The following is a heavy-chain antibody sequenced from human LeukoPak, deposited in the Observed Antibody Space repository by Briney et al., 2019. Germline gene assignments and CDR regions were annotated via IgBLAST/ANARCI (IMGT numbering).Heavy chain of an antibody. V-gene: IGHV1-2*07. J-gene: IGHJ6*03. CDR3: ARAAIAVAGDYNHHYMDV. Sequence: GASVKVSCKASGYTFTGHYMHWVRQARGQGLEWMGWIYPSSGDIDYSHIFEGRVTMTRDTSISTAYMELSRLRSDDTAVYYCARAAIAVAGDYNHHYMDVWGKGTTVTVSS. D-gene: IGHD6-19*01. CDR1: GYTFTGHY. CDR2: IYPSSGDI.